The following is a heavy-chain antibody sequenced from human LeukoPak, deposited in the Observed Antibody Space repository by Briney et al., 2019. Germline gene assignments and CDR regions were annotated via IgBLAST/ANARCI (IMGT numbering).Heavy chain of an antibody. V-gene: IGHV1-69*05. CDR1: VATFSSYA. CDR3: EGAQITMVRGVIIPYFDY. CDR2: IIPIFGTA. J-gene: IGHJ4*02. Sequence: SVTVSCTASVATFSSYAIGWVRQAPGQGLEWIVGIIPIFGTANYAQKFQGRVTITTVESTRSAYKELLSLRSEATAVSSGEGAQITMVRGVIIPYFDYGGQGTLVTASS. D-gene: IGHD3-10*01.